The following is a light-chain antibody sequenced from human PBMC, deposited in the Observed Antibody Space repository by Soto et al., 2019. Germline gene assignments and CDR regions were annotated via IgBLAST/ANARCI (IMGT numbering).Light chain of an antibody. Sequence: QTVVTQPRSVSGSPGQSVTISCTGTSSNVGYYNYVSWYQQHPGKVPKLMIYNDSKRPSVVPDRFSGSKSGNTASLTISGLQAEDEADYYCCSYAGSYTEVFGTGTKLTVL. J-gene: IGLJ1*01. V-gene: IGLV2-11*01. CDR2: NDS. CDR1: SSNVGYYNY. CDR3: CSYAGSYTEV.